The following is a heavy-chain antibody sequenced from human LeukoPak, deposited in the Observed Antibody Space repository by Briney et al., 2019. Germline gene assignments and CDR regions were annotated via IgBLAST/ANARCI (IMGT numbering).Heavy chain of an antibody. CDR1: VGSISSSSYY. Sequence: SETLSLTCTVSVGSISSSSYYWGWIRQPPGKGLEWIGTIYYRRNTYYNPSLKSRVTISVDTSKNQFSLKLSSVTAADTAVYHCGRHICTSTSCYVDYWGQGTLVTVSS. V-gene: IGHV4-39*01. J-gene: IGHJ4*02. D-gene: IGHD2-2*01. CDR3: GRHICTSTSCYVDY. CDR2: IYYRRNT.